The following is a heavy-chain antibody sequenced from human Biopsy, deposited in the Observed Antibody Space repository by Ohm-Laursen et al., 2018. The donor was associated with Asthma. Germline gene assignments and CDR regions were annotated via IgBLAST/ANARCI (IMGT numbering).Heavy chain of an antibody. CDR3: ARTFHFWSPYHAEHYQL. CDR1: GFDFSDYT. CDR2: IKHDGSEK. Sequence: SLRLSCAASGFDFSDYTMNWARQVPGQGLEWVANIKHDGSEKNHVDSLKGRFTISRDNAKNLLFLQMNSLRAEDTAVYYCARTFHFWSPYHAEHYQLWGQGTLVTVSS. V-gene: IGHV3-7*01. J-gene: IGHJ1*01. D-gene: IGHD3-3*01.